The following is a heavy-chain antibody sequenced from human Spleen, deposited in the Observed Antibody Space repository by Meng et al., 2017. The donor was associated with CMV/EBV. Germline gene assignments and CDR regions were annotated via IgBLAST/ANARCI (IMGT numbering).Heavy chain of an antibody. J-gene: IGHJ4*02. D-gene: IGHD2-2*01. CDR2: IIPIFCTA. Sequence: TFSSYASSWVRQAPGQGLEWMGGIIPIFCTANYAQKFQGRVTITTDESTSTAYMELSSLRSEDTAVYYCARGQAYCSSTSCYSGYFDYWGQGTLVTVSS. CDR3: ARGQAYCSSTSCYSGYFDY. V-gene: IGHV1-69*05. CDR1: TFSSYA.